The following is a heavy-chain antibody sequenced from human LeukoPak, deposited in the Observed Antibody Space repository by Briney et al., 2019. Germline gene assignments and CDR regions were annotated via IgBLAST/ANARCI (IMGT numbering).Heavy chain of an antibody. V-gene: IGHV4-4*07. CDR3: AGAFYDYVWGSYRENYYFDY. CDR1: DGSISSYY. CDR2: IHTTGST. J-gene: IGHJ4*02. D-gene: IGHD3-16*02. Sequence: SETLSLTCTVSDGSISSYYWSWVRQSAGKGLEWIGRIHTTGSTNYNPSLKSRVTMSVDTSKNQFSLKLSSVTAADTAVYYCAGAFYDYVWGSYRENYYFDYWGQGTLVAVSS.